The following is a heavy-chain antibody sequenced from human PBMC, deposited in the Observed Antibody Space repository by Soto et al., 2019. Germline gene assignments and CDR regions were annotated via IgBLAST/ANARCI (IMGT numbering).Heavy chain of an antibody. CDR1: GYTFTNFG. V-gene: IGHV1-18*01. J-gene: IGHJ4*02. CDR2: ISAYNGNT. Sequence: HVQLVQSGAEVKKPGASVKVSCKASGYTFTNFGISWVRQAPGQGLEWMGWISAYNGNTNYAQKFQGRVPMTTDTSTRTPFLAVRSFRFDDTPVYYFSRGGTPIDYWGQGTLVTVSS. D-gene: IGHD3-16*01. CDR3: SRGGTPIDY.